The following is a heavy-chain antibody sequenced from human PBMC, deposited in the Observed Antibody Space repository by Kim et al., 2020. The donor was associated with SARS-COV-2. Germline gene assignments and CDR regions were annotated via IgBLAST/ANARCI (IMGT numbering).Heavy chain of an antibody. V-gene: IGHV1-3*01. CDR3: ARAVAGTNWFDP. D-gene: IGHD6-19*01. J-gene: IGHJ5*02. Sequence: YSQKFQGRVTITRDTSASTAYMELSSLRSEDTAVYYCARAVAGTNWFDPWGQGTLVTVSS.